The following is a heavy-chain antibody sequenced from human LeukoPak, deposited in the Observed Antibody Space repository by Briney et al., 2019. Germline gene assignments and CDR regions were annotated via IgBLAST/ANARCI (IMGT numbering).Heavy chain of an antibody. Sequence: SETLSLTCAVYGGSFSGYYWSWIRQPPGKGLEWIGEINHSGSTYYNPSLKSRVTISVDTSKNQFSLKLSSVTAADTAVYYCASYTVTTGNYWGQGTLVTVSS. V-gene: IGHV4-34*09. D-gene: IGHD4-17*01. CDR3: ASYTVTTGNY. CDR1: GGSFSGYY. CDR2: INHSGST. J-gene: IGHJ4*02.